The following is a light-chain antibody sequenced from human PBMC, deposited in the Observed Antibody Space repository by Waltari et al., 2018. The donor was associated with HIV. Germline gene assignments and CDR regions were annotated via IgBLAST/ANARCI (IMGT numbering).Light chain of an antibody. V-gene: IGLV3-19*01. CDR2: GRN. J-gene: IGLJ2*01. CDR3: HSRDSSGSHVV. CDR1: SLRSYY. Sequence: SSELPQDPSVSVALGQTVRITCQGDSLRSYYASWYKQKSGQAPVVVVFGRNYRPSGIPARFSGSSSGNTATLTITGAQADDEADYYCHSRDSSGSHVVFGGGTKVTVL.